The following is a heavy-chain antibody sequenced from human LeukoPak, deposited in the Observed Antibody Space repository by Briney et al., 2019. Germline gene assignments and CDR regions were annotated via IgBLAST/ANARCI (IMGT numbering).Heavy chain of an antibody. CDR1: GFAFSNYD. Sequence: GGSLRVSCAASGFAFSNYDMDGGREAPGKGGEWVELIWYDESNQSYADSVKGPFTISRDNSNNTLYLQMNSLRVEDTAVYYCARGKLGSFDIWGQGTLVTVSS. V-gene: IGHV3-33*01. CDR3: ARGKLGSFDI. J-gene: IGHJ3*02. CDR2: IWYDESNQ. D-gene: IGHD3-10*01.